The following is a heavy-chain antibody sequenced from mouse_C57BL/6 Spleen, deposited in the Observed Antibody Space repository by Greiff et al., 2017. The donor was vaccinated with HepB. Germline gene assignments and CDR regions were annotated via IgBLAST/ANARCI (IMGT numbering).Heavy chain of an antibody. CDR2: IDPENGDT. Sequence: VQLQQSGAELVRPGASVKLSCTASGFNIKDDYMHWVKQRPEQGLEWIGWIDPENGDTEYASKFQGKATIPADTSSNTAYLQLSSLTSEDTAVYYCTVRYPNPCFDYWGQGTTLTVSS. J-gene: IGHJ2*01. CDR1: GFNIKDDY. V-gene: IGHV14-4*01. CDR3: TVRYPNPCFDY. D-gene: IGHD1-1*01.